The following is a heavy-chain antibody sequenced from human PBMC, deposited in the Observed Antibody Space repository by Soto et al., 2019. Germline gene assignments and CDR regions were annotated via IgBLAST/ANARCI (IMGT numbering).Heavy chain of an antibody. CDR1: GGSFSGYY. D-gene: IGHD3-10*01. CDR2: INHSGST. CDR3: ARVSLLWREYYFDY. V-gene: IGHV4-34*01. J-gene: IGHJ4*02. Sequence: PSETLSLTCAVYGGSFSGYYWSWIRQPPGKGLEWIGDINHSGSTNYNPSLKSRVTISVDTSKNQFSLKLSSVTAADTAVYYCARVSLLWREYYFDYWGQGTLVTVSS.